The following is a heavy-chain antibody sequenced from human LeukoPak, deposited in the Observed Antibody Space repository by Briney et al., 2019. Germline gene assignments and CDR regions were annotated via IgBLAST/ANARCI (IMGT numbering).Heavy chain of an antibody. J-gene: IGHJ4*02. CDR3: AKPDAGGDSTGRPFDY. V-gene: IGHV3-30*18. CDR2: ISYAGSHY. CDR1: GFTFSSYG. Sequence: GRSLRLSCAASGFTFSSYGVHWVRQAPGKGLEWVAVISYAGSHYYYANSVKGRFTISRDNSKNTLYLQMTSLRPEDTALYYCAKPDAGGDSTGRPFDYWGQGILVTVSS. D-gene: IGHD3-22*01.